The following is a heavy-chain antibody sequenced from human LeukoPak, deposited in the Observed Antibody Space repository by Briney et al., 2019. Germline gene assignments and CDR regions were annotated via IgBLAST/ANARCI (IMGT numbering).Heavy chain of an antibody. Sequence: GGSLRLSCAASGFTFSSYAMSWVRQAPGKGLEWVSAISGSGGSTYYADSVKGRFTISRDNSKNTLYLQMNSLRAEDTAVYYCAKADWGSYFRSRDDYWGQGTLVTVSS. V-gene: IGHV3-23*01. CDR1: GFTFSSYA. CDR3: AKADWGSYFRSRDDY. D-gene: IGHD3-16*01. CDR2: ISGSGGST. J-gene: IGHJ4*02.